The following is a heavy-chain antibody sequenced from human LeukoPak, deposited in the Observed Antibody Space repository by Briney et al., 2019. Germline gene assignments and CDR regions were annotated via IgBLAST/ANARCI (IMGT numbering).Heavy chain of an antibody. Sequence: ASVKVSCKASGYTFTGYYMHWVRQAPGQGLEWMGWINPNSGGTNYAQKFQGRVTMTRDTSISTAYMELSRLRSDNTAVYYCARDDKFYYYYMDVWGKGTTVTVSS. D-gene: IGHD3-9*01. CDR3: ARDDKFYYYYMDV. V-gene: IGHV1-2*02. J-gene: IGHJ6*03. CDR2: INPNSGGT. CDR1: GYTFTGYY.